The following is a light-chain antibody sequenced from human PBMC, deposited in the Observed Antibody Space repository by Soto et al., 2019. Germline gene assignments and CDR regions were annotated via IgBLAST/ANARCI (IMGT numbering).Light chain of an antibody. Sequence: QAVVTQPPSASGSPGQSVTISCTGTSSDVGSSEYVSWYQQHPGKAPKLMIYQVSKRPSGVPDRFSGSRSGNTASLTVSGLQAEDEADYYCTSYTSSYNFVLGGGTKLTVL. CDR3: TSYTSSYNFV. CDR1: SSDVGSSEY. J-gene: IGLJ1*01. CDR2: QVS. V-gene: IGLV2-8*01.